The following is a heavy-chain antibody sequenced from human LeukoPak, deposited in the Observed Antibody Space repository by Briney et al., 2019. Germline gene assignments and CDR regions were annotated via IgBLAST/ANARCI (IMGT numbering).Heavy chain of an antibody. Sequence: ASVKVSCKVSGYTLTELSMHWVRQAPGKGLEWMGGFDPEDGETIYAQKFQGRVTMTEDTSTDTAYMELSSLRSEDTAVYYCATGRDILTGYYPHWFDPWGQGTLVTVSS. CDR1: GYTLTELS. J-gene: IGHJ5*02. V-gene: IGHV1-24*01. D-gene: IGHD3-9*01. CDR3: ATGRDILTGYYPHWFDP. CDR2: FDPEDGET.